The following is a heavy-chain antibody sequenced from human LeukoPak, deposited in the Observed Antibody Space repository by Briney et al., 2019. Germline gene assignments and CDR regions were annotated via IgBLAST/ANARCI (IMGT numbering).Heavy chain of an antibody. CDR3: TRARGYSYGYGDY. V-gene: IGHV3-49*04. CDR1: GFSFGVYV. Sequence: GGSLRLSCTASGFSFGVYVMGWVRQAPGKGLEWVGFIRSKANGGTTEHAASVKGNFSISIDYSKNIVYLQIDSLKTEDTPVYYCTRARGYSYGYGDYWGQGTLVTVSS. CDR2: IRSKANGGTT. J-gene: IGHJ4*02. D-gene: IGHD5-18*01.